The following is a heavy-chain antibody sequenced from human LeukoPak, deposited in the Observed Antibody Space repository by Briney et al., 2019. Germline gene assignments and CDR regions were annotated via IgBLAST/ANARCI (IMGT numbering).Heavy chain of an antibody. J-gene: IGHJ4*02. CDR2: INPNSGGT. V-gene: IGHV1-2*02. Sequence: ASVKVSCKASGYTFTGYYMHRVRQAPGQGLEWMGWINPNSGGTNYAQKFQGRVTMTRDTSISTAYMELSRLRSDDTAVYYCARGLTVRGVIFGYWGQGTLVTVSS. CDR3: ARGLTVRGVIFGY. D-gene: IGHD3-10*01. CDR1: GYTFTGYY.